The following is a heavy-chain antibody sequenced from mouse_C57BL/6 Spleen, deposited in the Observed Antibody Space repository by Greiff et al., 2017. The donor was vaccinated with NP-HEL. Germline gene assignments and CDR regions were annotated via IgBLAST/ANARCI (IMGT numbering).Heavy chain of an antibody. D-gene: IGHD1-1*01. CDR1: GYTFTSYW. V-gene: IGHV1-55*01. J-gene: IGHJ1*03. CDR2: IYPGSGST. CDR3: ASPGSSYWYFDV. Sequence: QVQLKQPGAELVKPGASVKMSCKASGYTFTSYWITWVKQRPGQGLEWIGDIYPGSGSTNYNEKFKSKATLTVDTSSSTAYMQLSSLTSEDSAVYYCASPGSSYWYFDVWGTGTTVTVSS.